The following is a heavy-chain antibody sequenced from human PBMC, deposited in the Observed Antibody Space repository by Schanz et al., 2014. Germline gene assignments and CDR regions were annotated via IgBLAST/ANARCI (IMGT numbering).Heavy chain of an antibody. CDR3: ARDGDFDY. V-gene: IGHV3-33*01. CDR1: GFTFSRFG. CDR2: IWYDGSNK. Sequence: VQLVESGGGVVRPGRSLRLSCATSGFTFSRFGMHWVRQAPGKGLEWVAIIWYDGSNKYYADSVKGRFTISRDNSKNTLFLQMSSLRAEDTAVYYCARDGDFDYWGQGTLVTVSS. J-gene: IGHJ4*02.